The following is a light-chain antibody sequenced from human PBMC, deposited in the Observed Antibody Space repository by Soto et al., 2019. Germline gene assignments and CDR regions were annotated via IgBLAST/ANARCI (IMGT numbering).Light chain of an antibody. V-gene: IGLV2-14*01. J-gene: IGLJ1*01. CDR1: SSDVAAYNF. CDR3: SSYTSGGNYV. CDR2: DVS. Sequence: QSVLTQPPYVSGSPGQSVAISCTGTSSDVAAYNFVSWYQQHPGKAPKLMVFDVSNRPSGVSDRFSGSKSGNTASLTISGLQAEDEADYYCSSYTSGGNYVFGTGTKVTVL.